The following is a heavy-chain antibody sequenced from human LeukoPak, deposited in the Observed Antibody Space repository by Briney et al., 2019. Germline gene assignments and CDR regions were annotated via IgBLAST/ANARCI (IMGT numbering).Heavy chain of an antibody. CDR1: GGSISNYY. CDR3: ARFCITVGRGGKYHFEY. Sequence: PSETLSLTCTVSGGSISNYYWSWIRQPPGKGLEWIGHIYYSGATKYNPSLKSRITISVDTSKNQFSLMLSSVTAADTAVYYCARFCITVGRGGKYHFEYWGQGTLVTVSS. J-gene: IGHJ4*02. V-gene: IGHV4-59*08. CDR2: IYYSGAT. D-gene: IGHD3-10*01.